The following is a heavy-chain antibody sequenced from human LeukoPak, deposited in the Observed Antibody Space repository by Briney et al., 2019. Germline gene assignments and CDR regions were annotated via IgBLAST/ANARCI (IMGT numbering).Heavy chain of an antibody. D-gene: IGHD2-2*01. Sequence: PGGSLRLSCAASGLTFSSYAMHWVRQAPGKGLEWVAVISYDGSNKYYADSVKGRFTISRDNSKNTLYLQMNSLRAEDTAVYYCAKDRSYQLLSGPDYWGQGTLVTVSS. J-gene: IGHJ4*02. CDR2: ISYDGSNK. V-gene: IGHV3-30*04. CDR3: AKDRSYQLLSGPDY. CDR1: GLTFSSYA.